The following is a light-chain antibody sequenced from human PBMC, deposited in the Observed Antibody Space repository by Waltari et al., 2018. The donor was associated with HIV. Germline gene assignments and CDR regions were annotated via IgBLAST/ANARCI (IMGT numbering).Light chain of an antibody. Sequence: SVLTQPPSASGTPGQRVTTPCSGSTSNIGSNDVFWYQHLPGAAPKLLIHRNNQRPSGVPDRFSGSTSGTSASLAISGLRSEDEADYYCVAWDDSLRGVLFGGGTKVAVL. V-gene: IGLV1-47*01. CDR1: TSNIGSND. J-gene: IGLJ2*01. CDR3: VAWDDSLRGVL. CDR2: RNN.